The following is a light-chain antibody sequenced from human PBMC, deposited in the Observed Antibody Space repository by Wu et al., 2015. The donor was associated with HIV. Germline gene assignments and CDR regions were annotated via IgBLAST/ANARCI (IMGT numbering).Light chain of an antibody. CDR2: GAS. Sequence: EIVLMQSPGTLSLSPGERATLSCRASQSVSSSYLAWYQQKPGQAPRLLIYGASSRATGIPDRFSGSGSGTDFTLTISRLEPEDFAVYYCQQYNSWPTFGQGTKVE. CDR3: QQYNSWPT. CDR1: QSVSSSY. V-gene: IGKV3-20*01. J-gene: IGKJ1*01.